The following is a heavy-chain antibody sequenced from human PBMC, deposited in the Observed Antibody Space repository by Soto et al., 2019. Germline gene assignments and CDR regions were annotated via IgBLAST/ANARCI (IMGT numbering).Heavy chain of an antibody. D-gene: IGHD3-9*01. J-gene: IGHJ4*02. CDR1: DDSINSDKYY. CDR3: ARLEGLATISYYFDF. Sequence: QLQLQESGPGLVKPSETLSLTCSVSDDSINSDKYYWGWIRQPPGKVLEWIGSVYYRGNAYYNPSHQTRVTLSLDKSKSQFSLKLNSVPAADSAVYFCARLEGLATISYYFDFWGPGALVTVSS. CDR2: VYYRGNA. V-gene: IGHV4-39*01.